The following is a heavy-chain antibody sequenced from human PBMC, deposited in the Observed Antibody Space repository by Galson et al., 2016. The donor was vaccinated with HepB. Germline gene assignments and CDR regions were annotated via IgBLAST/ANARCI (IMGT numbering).Heavy chain of an antibody. D-gene: IGHD3-22*01. CDR2: ISGSGGST. Sequence: LRLSCAASGFTFSSYAMNWVRQAPGKGLEWVSSISGSGGSTYYADSVKGRFTISRDNSKNTLYLQMNSLRAEDTALYYCAKNSSAYYYVSFYYYAMDVWGQGTTVTFSS. J-gene: IGHJ6*02. CDR3: AKNSSAYYYVSFYYYAMDV. CDR1: GFTFSSYA. V-gene: IGHV3-23*01.